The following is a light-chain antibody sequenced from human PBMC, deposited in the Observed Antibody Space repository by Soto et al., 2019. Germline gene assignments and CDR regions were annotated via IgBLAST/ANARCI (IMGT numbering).Light chain of an antibody. J-gene: IGLJ1*01. CDR3: SSYTGTNNLYV. Sequence: QSVLTQPPSASGSPGQSVTISCTGTSSDIGGYNYVSWYQQHPGKAPKLMIYEVIKRPSGVPDRFSASRSGNTASLTVSGLQAEDEADYYCSSYTGTNNLYVFGTGNKLTVL. CDR2: EVI. CDR1: SSDIGGYNY. V-gene: IGLV2-8*01.